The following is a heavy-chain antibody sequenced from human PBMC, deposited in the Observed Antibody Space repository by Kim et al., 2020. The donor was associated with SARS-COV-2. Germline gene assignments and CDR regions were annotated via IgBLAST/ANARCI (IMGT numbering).Heavy chain of an antibody. D-gene: IGHD3-3*01. CDR3: VRGGAVLRFLEWLSSYFD. CDR1: GYTFSNYA. J-gene: IGHJ4*01. Sequence: ASVKVSCKASGYTFSNYAMHWVRQAPGQRLEWMGWINAGSGNTEYSQKFQGRLIITRDTSASTAYMELSSLRSEDTAVYYCVRGGAVLRFLEWLSSYFD. CDR2: INAGSGNT. V-gene: IGHV1-3*01.